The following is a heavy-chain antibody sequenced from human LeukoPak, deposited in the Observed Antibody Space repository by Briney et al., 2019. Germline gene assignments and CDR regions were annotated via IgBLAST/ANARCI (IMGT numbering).Heavy chain of an antibody. Sequence: PGRSLRLSCAASGFTFSSYGMHWVRQAPGKGLEWVAVISYDGSNEYYADSVKGRFTISRDNSKNTLYLQMNSLRAEDTAVYYCAKREKQWLADHPLLDYWGQGTLVTVSS. D-gene: IGHD6-19*01. J-gene: IGHJ4*02. CDR1: GFTFSSYG. CDR3: AKREKQWLADHPLLDY. V-gene: IGHV3-30*18. CDR2: ISYDGSNE.